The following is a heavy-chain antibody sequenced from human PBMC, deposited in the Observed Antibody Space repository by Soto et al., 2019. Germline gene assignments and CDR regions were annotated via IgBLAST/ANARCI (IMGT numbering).Heavy chain of an antibody. CDR1: GFTFSSYG. CDR2: IWYDGSNK. J-gene: IGHJ4*02. Sequence: GGSLRLSCAASGFTFSSYGMHWVRQAPGKGLEWVAVIWYDGSNKYYADSVKGRFTISRDNSKNTLYLQMNSLRAEDTAVYYCAREEVVPAAMKSFDYWGQGTLVTVSS. V-gene: IGHV3-33*01. CDR3: AREEVVPAAMKSFDY. D-gene: IGHD2-2*01.